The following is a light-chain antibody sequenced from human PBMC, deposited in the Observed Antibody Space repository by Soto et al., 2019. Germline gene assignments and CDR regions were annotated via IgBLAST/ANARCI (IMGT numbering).Light chain of an antibody. Sequence: QSVLTQPPSVSGAPGQRVTISCTGSSSNIGAGYDVHWYQQLPGTAPKLLLYGNSNRPLGVPDRFSGSKSGTSASLAITGLQAEDEADYYCQSYDSSRSGWVFGGGTKLTVL. J-gene: IGLJ3*02. CDR1: SSNIGAGYD. CDR2: GNS. CDR3: QSYDSSRSGWV. V-gene: IGLV1-40*01.